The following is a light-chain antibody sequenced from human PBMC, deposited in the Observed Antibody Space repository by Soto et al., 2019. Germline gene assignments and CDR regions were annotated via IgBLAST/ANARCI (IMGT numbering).Light chain of an antibody. V-gene: IGKV3-15*01. CDR2: GAS. CDR1: QSVSSN. J-gene: IGKJ5*01. CDR3: QQYNNWPPIT. Sequence: EIVSTQAPPTLSVSTGERATLSCRASQSVSSNLAWYQQKPGQAPRLLIYGASTRATGIPARFSGSGSGTEFTLTISSLQSEDFAVYYCQQYNNWPPITFGQGTRLEI.